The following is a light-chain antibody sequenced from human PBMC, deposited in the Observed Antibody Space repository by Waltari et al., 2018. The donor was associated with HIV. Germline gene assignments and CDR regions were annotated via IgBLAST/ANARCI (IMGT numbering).Light chain of an antibody. J-gene: IGLJ1*01. CDR1: SSDVGAFKY. Sequence: QSALTQPPSASGSPGQSVSISCTGASSDVGAFKYVSWYQQHPGKAPKLLIYDVTKRPPGVPDRFSGSKSGNTASLTVSGLQAEDEAHYYCSSYAGSSMSYAFGTGTKVTVL. CDR3: SSYAGSSMSYA. V-gene: IGLV2-8*01. CDR2: DVT.